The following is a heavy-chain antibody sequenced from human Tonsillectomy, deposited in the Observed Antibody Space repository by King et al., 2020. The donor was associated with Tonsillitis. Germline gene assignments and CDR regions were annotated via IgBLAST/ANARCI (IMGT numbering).Heavy chain of an antibody. CDR3: AKDLRSPPFPEIVGGTFDY. D-gene: IGHD1-26*01. CDR1: GFTFSTYA. V-gene: IGHV3-23*04. J-gene: IGHJ4*02. Sequence: VQLVESGGGLVQPGGSLRLSCAASGFTFSTYAMSWVRQAPGKGLEWVSAISGSGGSTYYADSVKGRFTISRDNSKNTLYLQMNSLRAEDTAVYYCAKDLRSPPFPEIVGGTFDYWGQGTLVTVSS. CDR2: ISGSGGST.